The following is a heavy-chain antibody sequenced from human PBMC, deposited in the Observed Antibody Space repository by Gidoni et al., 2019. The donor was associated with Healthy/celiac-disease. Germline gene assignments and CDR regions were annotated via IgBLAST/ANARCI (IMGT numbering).Heavy chain of an antibody. CDR3: ASTTYVSLWYFDL. CDR2: IYYSGST. J-gene: IGHJ2*01. D-gene: IGHD1-1*01. V-gene: IGHV4-39*01. CDR1: GGSFSSSSYY. Sequence: QLQLQESGPGLVKPSETLSLTCPVSGGSFSSSSYYWGWIRQPPGKGLEWIGSIYYSGSTYYNPSLKSRVTISVDTSKNQFSLKLSSVTAADTAVYYCASTTYVSLWYFDLWGRGTLVTVSS.